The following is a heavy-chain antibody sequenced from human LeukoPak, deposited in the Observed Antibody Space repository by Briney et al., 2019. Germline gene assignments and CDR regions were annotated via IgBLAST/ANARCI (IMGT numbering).Heavy chain of an antibody. CDR3: VRTHCSGGSCYSRPLDY. V-gene: IGHV3-48*03. Sequence: PGGSLRLSCAASGFTFSSYEMNWVRQAPGKGLEWVSYIYSDSYISYADSVKGRFTISRDNAMNSLYLQMSSLRAEDTAVYYCVRTHCSGGSCYSRPLDYWGQGTLVTVSS. D-gene: IGHD2-15*01. CDR1: GFTFSSYE. CDR2: IYSDSYI. J-gene: IGHJ4*02.